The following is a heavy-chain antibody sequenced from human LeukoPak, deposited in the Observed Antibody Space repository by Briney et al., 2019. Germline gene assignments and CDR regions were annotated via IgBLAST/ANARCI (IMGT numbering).Heavy chain of an antibody. D-gene: IGHD5-12*01. CDR3: ARSSGYVWFDP. Sequence: SETLSLTCAVSGGSISSGGYFWSWIRQPPGKGLEWIGYIYHSGSTYYNPSLKSRVTISVDRSKNQFSLKLSSVTAADTAVYYCARSSGYVWFDPWGQGTLVTVSS. V-gene: IGHV4-30-2*01. J-gene: IGHJ5*02. CDR1: GGSISSGGYF. CDR2: IYHSGST.